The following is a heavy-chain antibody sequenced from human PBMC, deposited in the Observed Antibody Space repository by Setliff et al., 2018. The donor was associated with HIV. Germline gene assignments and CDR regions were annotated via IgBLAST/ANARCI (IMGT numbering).Heavy chain of an antibody. CDR2: IYYSGST. Sequence: PSETLSLTCTVSAGSIRSSTYYWAWIRQPPGKGLEWIGTIYYSGSTYYNPSLKSRVTISVDTSKKQFSLKLSSVTAADTAVYYCARAITFHDAFDIWGQGTMVTVSS. CDR1: AGSIRSSTYY. CDR3: ARAITFHDAFDI. D-gene: IGHD1-20*01. J-gene: IGHJ3*02. V-gene: IGHV4-39*07.